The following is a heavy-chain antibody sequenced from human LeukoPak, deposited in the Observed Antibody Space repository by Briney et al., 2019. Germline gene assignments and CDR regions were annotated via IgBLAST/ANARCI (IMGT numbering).Heavy chain of an antibody. Sequence: SETLSLTCAVYGGSFSGYYWSWIRQPPGKGLEWIGEINHSGSTNYNPSLKSRVTISVDTSKNQFSLKLSSVTAADTAVYYCARRTLLWFGELFGRYWFDPWGQGALVTVSS. CDR2: INHSGST. V-gene: IGHV4-34*01. CDR1: GGSFSGYY. D-gene: IGHD3-10*01. CDR3: ARRTLLWFGELFGRYWFDP. J-gene: IGHJ5*01.